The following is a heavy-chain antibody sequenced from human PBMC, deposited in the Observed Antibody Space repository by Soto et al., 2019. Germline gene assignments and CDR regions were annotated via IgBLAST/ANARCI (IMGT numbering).Heavy chain of an antibody. CDR3: AKEMVRGVYRYYFDY. J-gene: IGHJ4*02. V-gene: IGHV1-18*01. D-gene: IGHD3-10*01. Sequence: GASVKVSCKASGYTFTSYGISWVRQAPGQGLEWMGWISAYNGNTNYSQKFQGRVTITRDTSASTAYMELSSLTSEDTAIYYCAKEMVRGVYRYYFDYWGQGTLVTVSS. CDR2: ISAYNGNT. CDR1: GYTFTSYG.